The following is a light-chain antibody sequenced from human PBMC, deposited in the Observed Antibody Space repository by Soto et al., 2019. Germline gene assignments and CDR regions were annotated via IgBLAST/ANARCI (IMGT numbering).Light chain of an antibody. V-gene: IGLV2-14*01. Sequence: QSVLTQPASVSGSPGQSITISCTGTSSDFGGYNYVSWYQQHPGKAPKLMIYEVSNRPSGVSNRFSGSKSGNTASLTISGLQAEDEADYYCSSYTSSSIRYVFGTGTKVTVL. CDR3: SSYTSSSIRYV. CDR2: EVS. J-gene: IGLJ1*01. CDR1: SSDFGGYNY.